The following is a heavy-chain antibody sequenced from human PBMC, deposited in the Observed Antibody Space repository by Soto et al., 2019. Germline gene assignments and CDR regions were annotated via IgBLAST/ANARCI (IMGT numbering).Heavy chain of an antibody. CDR2: IIPIFGTA. CDR1: GGTFSSYA. D-gene: IGHD3-16*02. V-gene: IGHV1-69*13. J-gene: IGHJ4*02. Sequence: GASVKVSCKASGGTFSSYAISWVRQAPGQGLEWMGGIIPIFGTANYAQKFQGRVTITADESTSTAYMELSSLRSEDTAVYYCASGGLYYDYVWGSYRYDYWGQGTLVTVSS. CDR3: ASGGLYYDYVWGSYRYDY.